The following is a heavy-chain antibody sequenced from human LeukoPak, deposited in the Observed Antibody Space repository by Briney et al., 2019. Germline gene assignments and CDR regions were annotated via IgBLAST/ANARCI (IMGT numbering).Heavy chain of an antibody. D-gene: IGHD6-13*01. J-gene: IGHJ4*02. CDR1: GFTLSNYW. Sequence: GGSLRLSCAASGFTLSNYWMHWVRQAPGKGLEWVANIRQDGDTKYYVDSVKGRFTISRDNAMNSLYLQMNSLRAEDTAIYYCARSLPYGTTWYGRSDFWGQGTLVTVSS. CDR3: ARSLPYGTTWYGRSDF. CDR2: IRQDGDTK. V-gene: IGHV3-7*03.